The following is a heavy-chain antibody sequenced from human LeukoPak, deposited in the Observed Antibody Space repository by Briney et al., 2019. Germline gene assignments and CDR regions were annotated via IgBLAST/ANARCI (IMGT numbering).Heavy chain of an antibody. Sequence: GGSLRLTCAASGFTFSSCSMNWVRQAPGKGLEWVSSISSSSSYIYYADSVKGRFTISRDNAKNSLFLQMNSLRAEDTAIYYCTTDTWYSAGHWGQGTLVTVSS. J-gene: IGHJ4*02. CDR3: TTDTWYSAGH. V-gene: IGHV3-21*04. CDR2: ISSSSSYI. D-gene: IGHD2-15*01. CDR1: GFTFSSCS.